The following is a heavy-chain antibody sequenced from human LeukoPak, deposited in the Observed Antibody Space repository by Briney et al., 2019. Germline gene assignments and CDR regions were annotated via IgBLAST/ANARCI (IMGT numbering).Heavy chain of an antibody. V-gene: IGHV1-2*02. Sequence: GASVKVSCKASGYTFIAYYLYWVRQAPGQGLELMGWISPNSGGTKYTQNFQGRVTMTRDTSISTVHMELSRLSYDDTAVYYCARGHIFDFAFWGQGTLVTVSS. D-gene: IGHD3/OR15-3a*01. CDR2: ISPNSGGT. CDR1: GYTFIAYY. CDR3: ARGHIFDFAF. J-gene: IGHJ4*02.